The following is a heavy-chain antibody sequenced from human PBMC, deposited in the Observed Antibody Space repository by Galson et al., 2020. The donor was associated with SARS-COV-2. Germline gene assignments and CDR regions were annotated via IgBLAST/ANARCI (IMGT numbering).Heavy chain of an antibody. V-gene: IGHV1-46*04. CDR2: INTSGDIT. CDR3: AREWGDINSSVFDY. CDR1: GYTFISFY. J-gene: IGHJ4*02. Sequence: ASVKVSCKASGYTFISFYIHWVRQAPGQGLEWLGVINTSGDITSYAQKLRGRVTVTRDMSTQTVYMELSSLTSEDTAVYYCAREWGDINSSVFDYWGQGSLVVVSS. D-gene: IGHD2-21*01.